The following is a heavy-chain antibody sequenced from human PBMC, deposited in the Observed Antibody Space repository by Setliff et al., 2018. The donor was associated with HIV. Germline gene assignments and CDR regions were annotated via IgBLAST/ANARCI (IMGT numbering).Heavy chain of an antibody. CDR3: VRSGRVGELYGF. CDR1: GYIFNTSW. D-gene: IGHD1-1*01. V-gene: IGHV5-51*01. J-gene: IGHJ4*02. CDR2: IYPTDSAT. Sequence: GESLKISCKASGYIFNTSWIGWVRQMPGKGLELMGIIYPTDSATTYSPAFQGQVSVSVDLSTSTAFLEWNNLRASDTATYYCVRSGRVGELYGFWGQGTPVTVSS.